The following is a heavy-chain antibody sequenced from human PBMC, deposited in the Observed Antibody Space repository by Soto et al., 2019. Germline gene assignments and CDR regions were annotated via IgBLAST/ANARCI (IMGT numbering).Heavy chain of an antibody. Sequence: EVQLVESGGGLVQPGGSLRLSCAASGFTFSSYRMHWVRQAPGKGLVWVSRINSDGSSTSYADSVKGRFTISRDNAKNTLYLQMNSLRAEDTAVYYCASTYCGGDCYSPLALVDYWGQGTLVTVSS. V-gene: IGHV3-74*01. CDR1: GFTFSSYR. J-gene: IGHJ4*02. D-gene: IGHD2-21*02. CDR3: ASTYCGGDCYSPLALVDY. CDR2: INSDGSST.